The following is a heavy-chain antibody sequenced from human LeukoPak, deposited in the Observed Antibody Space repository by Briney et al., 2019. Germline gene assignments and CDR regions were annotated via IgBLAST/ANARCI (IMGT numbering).Heavy chain of an antibody. Sequence: ASVKVSCKASGYTFTGYYMHWVRQVPGQGLEWMGWINPDSGGTNYAQKFQGRVTMTRDTSISTAYMEVSRLRSDDTAVYYCAREGSGWYGNFDYWGQGTLVTVSS. CDR3: AREGSGWYGNFDY. V-gene: IGHV1-2*02. CDR2: INPDSGGT. D-gene: IGHD6-19*01. CDR1: GYTFTGYY. J-gene: IGHJ4*02.